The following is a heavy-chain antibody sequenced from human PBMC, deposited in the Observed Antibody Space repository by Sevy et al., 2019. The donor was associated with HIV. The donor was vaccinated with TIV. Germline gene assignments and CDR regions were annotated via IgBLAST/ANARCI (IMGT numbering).Heavy chain of an antibody. CDR2: ISYEGTET. J-gene: IGHJ4*01. CDR3: ARDGGNSVMWYPLY. Sequence: GGSLRLSCAASGFAFSTHAMHWVRQAPGKGLEWVAVISYEGTETFYAASVEGRFTISRDNSKNMLSLQINSLRPEDTAVYYCARDGGNSVMWYPLYWGHGTLVTVSS. CDR1: GFAFSTHA. V-gene: IGHV3-30-3*01. D-gene: IGHD1-26*01.